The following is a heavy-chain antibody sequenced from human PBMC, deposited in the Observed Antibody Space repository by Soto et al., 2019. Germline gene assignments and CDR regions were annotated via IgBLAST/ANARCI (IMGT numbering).Heavy chain of an antibody. J-gene: IGHJ4*02. CDR2: ISAYNGNT. CDR1: GYTFTSYG. V-gene: IGHV1-18*04. CDR3: ARDRAPGYYYDSSGYKPPFDY. Sequence: GASVKVSCKASGYTFTSYGISWVRQAPGQGLEWMGWISAYNGNTNYAQKLQGRVTMTTDTSTSTAYMELRSLRSDDTAVYYCARDRAPGYYYDSSGYKPPFDYWGQGTLVTVSS. D-gene: IGHD3-22*01.